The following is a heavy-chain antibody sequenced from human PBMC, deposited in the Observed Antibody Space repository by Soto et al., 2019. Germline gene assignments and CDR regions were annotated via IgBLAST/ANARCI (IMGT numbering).Heavy chain of an antibody. J-gene: IGHJ6*02. Sequence: VIMYLPCTVSGGCINHYYWTWIRQPPRKGLEWMGYIYYSGTTTNYNPSLKSRVTLSVDTSKNQFSLKLSSVTAADTAVYYCASSLYYDFWSGYYDYYYGMDVWGQGTTVTVSS. CDR3: ASSLYYDFWSGYYDYYYGMDV. D-gene: IGHD3-3*01. CDR2: IYYSGTT. CDR1: GGCINHYY. V-gene: IGHV4-59*08.